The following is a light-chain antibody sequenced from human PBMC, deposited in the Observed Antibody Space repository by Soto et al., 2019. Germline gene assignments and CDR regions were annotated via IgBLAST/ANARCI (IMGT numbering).Light chain of an antibody. J-gene: IGLJ2*01. CDR3: CSLGGGATFE. CDR2: EGT. CDR1: SNDVGGYDL. Sequence: QSVLTQPASVSGSPGQAITISCTGTSNDVGGYDLVSWYQQHPGKAPKLIIYEGTKRPSGVSDRFSGSKSGNTASLTISPLQAEDVAYYSCCSLGGGATFEFGGGTKVTVL. V-gene: IGLV2-23*03.